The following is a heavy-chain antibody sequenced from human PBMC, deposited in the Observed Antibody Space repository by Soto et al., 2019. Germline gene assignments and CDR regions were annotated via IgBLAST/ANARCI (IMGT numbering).Heavy chain of an antibody. V-gene: IGHV3-33*01. CDR1: GFTFSSYG. D-gene: IGHD6-13*01. J-gene: IGHJ5*02. CDR3: ARGIHIAAAGTYQFDP. CDR2: IWYDGSNK. Sequence: GGSLRLSCAASGFTFSSYGMHWVRQAPGKGLEWVAVIWYDGSNKYYADSVKGRFTISRDNSKNTLYLQMNSLRAEDTAVYYCARGIHIAAAGTYQFDPWGQGTLVTVS.